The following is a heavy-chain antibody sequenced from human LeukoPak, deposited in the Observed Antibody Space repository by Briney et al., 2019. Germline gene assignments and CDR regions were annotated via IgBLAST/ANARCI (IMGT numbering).Heavy chain of an antibody. V-gene: IGHV3-23*01. CDR1: GFTFSSYA. CDR2: ISGSGGGT. Sequence: GGSLRLSCEGSGFTFSSYAMSWVRQAPGKGLEWVSGISGSGGGTYYADSVKGRFTVSGDRSKNTLYLQMNSLRVEDTAVYYCAKRVGYYFEYWGQGTLVTVSS. CDR3: AKRVGYYFEY. J-gene: IGHJ4*02. D-gene: IGHD6-13*01.